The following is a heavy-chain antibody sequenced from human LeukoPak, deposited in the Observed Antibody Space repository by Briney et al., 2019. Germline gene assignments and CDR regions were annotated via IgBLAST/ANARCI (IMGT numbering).Heavy chain of an antibody. V-gene: IGHV3-23*01. CDR2: ISGSGGST. CDR1: GFTFSSYA. Sequence: QPGGSLRLSCAASGFTFSSYAMSWVRQAPGKGLEWVSAISGSGGSTYYADSVKGRFTISRDNSKNTLYLQMNSLRAEDTAVYYCAKEGYCSSTSCPQVWFDPWGQGTLVTVSS. J-gene: IGHJ5*02. D-gene: IGHD2-2*01. CDR3: AKEGYCSSTSCPQVWFDP.